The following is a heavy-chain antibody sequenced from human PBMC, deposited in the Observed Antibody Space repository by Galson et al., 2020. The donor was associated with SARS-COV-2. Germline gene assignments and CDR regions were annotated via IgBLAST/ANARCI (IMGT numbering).Heavy chain of an antibody. CDR2: IYYSGST. D-gene: IGHD5-18*01. CDR1: GGSISSYY. J-gene: IGHJ4*02. Sequence: SETLSLTCTVSGGSISSYYWSWIRQPPGKGLEWIGYIYYSGSTNYNPSLKSRVTISVDTSKNQFSLKLSSVTAADTAVYYCARHNPYSYGIEPPNYFDYWGQGTLVTVSS. V-gene: IGHV4-59*08. CDR3: ARHNPYSYGIEPPNYFDY.